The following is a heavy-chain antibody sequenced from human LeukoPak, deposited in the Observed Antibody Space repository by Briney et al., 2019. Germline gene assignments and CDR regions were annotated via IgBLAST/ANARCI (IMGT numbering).Heavy chain of an antibody. D-gene: IGHD5-18*01. J-gene: IGHJ4*02. V-gene: IGHV3-53*01. CDR1: DLTFIANY. CDR3: TRGSAAMGDY. Sequence: GGSLRLSCAASDLTFIANYMTWVRQAPGKGLECVAVIHSNDDTYYSGSVRGRLTISRDTSNHMLYLQMDSLRAEDTAVYYCTRGSAAMGDYWGQGTLVTVSS. CDR2: IHSNDDT.